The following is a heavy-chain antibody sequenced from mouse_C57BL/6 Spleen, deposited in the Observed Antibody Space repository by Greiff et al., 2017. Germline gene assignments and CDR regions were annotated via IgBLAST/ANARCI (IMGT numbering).Heavy chain of an antibody. CDR3: ARDFYHYAMDY. CDR2: SRNKANDYTT. V-gene: IGHV7-1*01. J-gene: IGHJ4*01. CDR1: GFTFSDFY. Sequence: EVKLMESGGGLVQSGRSLRLSCATSGFTFSDFYMEWVRQAPGKGLEWIAASRNKANDYTTEYSASVKGRFIVSRDTSQSILYLQMNALRAEDTAIYYCARDFYHYAMDYWGQGTSVTVSS. D-gene: IGHD2-1*01.